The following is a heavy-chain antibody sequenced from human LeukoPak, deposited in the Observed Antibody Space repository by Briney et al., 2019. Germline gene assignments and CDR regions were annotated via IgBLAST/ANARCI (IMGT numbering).Heavy chain of an antibody. J-gene: IGHJ4*02. V-gene: IGHV3-15*01. Sequence: GGALRVSSAACGFTFSKAMVCWGREGPEGGVEWGGRIKGKADGGSTDYAPPVNGRCTISRAASKNTMYMQMNRLQTEGTGRYYCTTVVTYSAFCSGLKDGFGYFDYWGQGALVTVSS. D-gene: IGHD3-3*01. CDR2: IKGKADGGST. CDR3: TTVVTYSAFCSGLKDGFGYFDY. CDR1: GFTFSKAM.